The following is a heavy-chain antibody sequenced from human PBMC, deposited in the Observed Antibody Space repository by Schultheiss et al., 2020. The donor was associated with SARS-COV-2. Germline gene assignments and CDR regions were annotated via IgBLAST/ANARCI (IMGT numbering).Heavy chain of an antibody. CDR3: ARGRRNIVVVVAAHNWFDP. J-gene: IGHJ5*02. CDR1: GGSFSGYY. Sequence: SETLSLTCAVYGGSFSGYYWSWIRQPPGKGLEWIGEINHSVRSFYNPSLKSRVTMSVDTSNSQFSLKLSSVTAADTAIYYCARGRRNIVVVVAAHNWFDPWGQGTLVTVSS. CDR2: INHSVRS. V-gene: IGHV4-34*01. D-gene: IGHD2-15*01.